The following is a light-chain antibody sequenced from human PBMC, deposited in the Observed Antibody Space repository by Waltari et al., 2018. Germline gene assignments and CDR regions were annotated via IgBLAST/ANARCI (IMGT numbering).Light chain of an antibody. CDR3: QQYNNWPPWT. J-gene: IGKJ1*01. CDR1: QSVSSN. Sequence: EIVMTQSPATLSVFPGERATLSCRASQSVSSNLAWYQQKPGQAPRLLIYGASTRSTGIPARFSGSGSGTEFTLTISSMQSEDFAVYYCQQYNNWPPWTFGQGNKVEIK. CDR2: GAS. V-gene: IGKV3-15*01.